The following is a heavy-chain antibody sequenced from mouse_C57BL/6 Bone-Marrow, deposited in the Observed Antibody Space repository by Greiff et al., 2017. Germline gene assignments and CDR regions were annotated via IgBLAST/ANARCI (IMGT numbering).Heavy chain of an antibody. CDR3: TNITTVVATRWYFDV. J-gene: IGHJ1*03. Sequence: VQLQQSGAELVRPGASVKLSCTASGFNIKDDYMHWVKQRPEQGLEWIGWIDPENGDTEYASKFQGKATITADTSSNTAYLQLSILTSEDTAVYYCTNITTVVATRWYFDVWGTGTTVTVSS. CDR2: IDPENGDT. CDR1: GFNIKDDY. D-gene: IGHD1-1*01. V-gene: IGHV14-4*01.